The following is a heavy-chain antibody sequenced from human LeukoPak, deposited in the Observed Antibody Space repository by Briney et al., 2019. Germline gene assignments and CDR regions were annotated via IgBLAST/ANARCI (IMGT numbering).Heavy chain of an antibody. J-gene: IGHJ3*02. CDR2: INHSGST. V-gene: IGHV4-34*01. CDR1: GGSFSGYY. CDR3: AREGPNRDAFDI. Sequence: SETLSLTCAVYGGSFSGYYWSWIRQPPGKGLEWIGEINHSGSTNYNPSLKSRVTISVDTSKNQFSQKLSSVTAADTAVYYCAREGPNRDAFDIWGQGTMVTVSS.